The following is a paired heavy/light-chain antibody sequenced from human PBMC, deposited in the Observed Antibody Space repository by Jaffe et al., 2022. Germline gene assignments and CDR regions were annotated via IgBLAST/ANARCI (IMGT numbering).Light chain of an antibody. Sequence: EIVMTQSPATLSVSPGERATLSCRASQSVSSNFAWYQHKPGQAPRLLIYDASTRATGIPARFSGSGSGTEFTLTISSLQSEDFAVYFCQQYNNWPPTFGPGTKVDIK. V-gene: IGKV3-15*01. J-gene: IGKJ3*01. CDR3: QQYNNWPPT. CDR2: DAS. CDR1: QSVSSN.
Heavy chain of an antibody. CDR2: IYQGGST. D-gene: IGHD3-10*01. J-gene: IGHJ6*03. CDR3: ARHVGNYYGSGTFNNYMDV. CDR1: GYSVSSGYH. Sequence: QVQLQESGPGLVKPSETLSLTCAVSGYSVSSGYHWGWIRQPPGKGLECIGSIYQGGSTYYNPSLESRVTISVDTSKNQFSLKLTSVTAADTAVYYCARHVGNYYGSGTFNNYMDVWGKGTTVTVSS. V-gene: IGHV4-38-2*01.